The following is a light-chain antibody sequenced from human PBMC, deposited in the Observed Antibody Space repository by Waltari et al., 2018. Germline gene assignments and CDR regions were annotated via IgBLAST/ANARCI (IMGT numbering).Light chain of an antibody. CDR1: TLPRQD. V-gene: IGLV3-25*03. J-gene: IGLJ3*02. CDR2: HDN. CDR3: QSADRNGVV. Sequence: SYQLTQAPSVSVSPGQTARINCSGETLPRQDAYWYQQKPGEARVMVIFHDNERPSVMPERFSGSSSGTTVTLTISGVQAEDEADYFCQSADRNGVVFGGGTKLTVL.